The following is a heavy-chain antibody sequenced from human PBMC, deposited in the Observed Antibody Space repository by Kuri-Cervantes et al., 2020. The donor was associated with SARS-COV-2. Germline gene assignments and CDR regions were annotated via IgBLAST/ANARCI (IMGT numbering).Heavy chain of an antibody. D-gene: IGHD2-21*02. Sequence: GESLKISCAASGFTFGSYVMNWVHQAPGKGLEWVSTISVSGGSTYYADSVKGRFTISRDSSENTLYLQMNSLRAEDTAVYYCARAYCGGDCEFDYWGQGTLVTVSS. J-gene: IGHJ4*02. V-gene: IGHV3-23*01. CDR2: ISVSGGST. CDR3: ARAYCGGDCEFDY. CDR1: GFTFGSYV.